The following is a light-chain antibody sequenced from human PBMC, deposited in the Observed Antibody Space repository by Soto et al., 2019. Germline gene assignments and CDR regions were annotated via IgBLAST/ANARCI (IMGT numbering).Light chain of an antibody. CDR3: SSYSSSNPLGV. CDR2: EVS. V-gene: IGLV2-14*01. CDR1: SSDVGIYKY. J-gene: IGLJ3*02. Sequence: QSALTQPASVSGSPGQSITISCTGTSSDVGIYKYVSWYQQYPDNAPKLIIFEVSHRPSGVSDRFSGTKSGNTASLTISGLQHDDEADYHCSSYSSSNPLGVFGGGTKLTVL.